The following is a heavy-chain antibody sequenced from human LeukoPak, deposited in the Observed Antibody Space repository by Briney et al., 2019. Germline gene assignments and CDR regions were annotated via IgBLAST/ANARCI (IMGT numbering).Heavy chain of an antibody. CDR1: GFTFSSYW. Sequence: GGSLRLSCAASGFTFSSYWMSWVRQAPGKGLEWVSSISSSSSYIYYADSLKGRFTISRDNARTSLFLQMNSLRAEDTAVYYCARVYTYGSPTSYLEYRGQGTVVTVSS. J-gene: IGHJ4*02. D-gene: IGHD3-10*01. V-gene: IGHV3-21*01. CDR2: ISSSSSYI. CDR3: ARVYTYGSPTSYLEY.